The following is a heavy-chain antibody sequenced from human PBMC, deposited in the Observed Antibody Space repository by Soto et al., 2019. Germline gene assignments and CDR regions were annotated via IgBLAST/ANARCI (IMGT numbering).Heavy chain of an antibody. V-gene: IGHV3-64*01. D-gene: IGHD3-22*01. CDR2: ISPIGDST. CDR1: GFTFSSYA. J-gene: IGHJ6*02. CDR3: ARPRWGSSGSPGQYYYGMDV. Sequence: EVQLVQSGGGLVQPGGSLRLSCAASGFTFSSYAMHWVRQAPGKGLEYVSGISPIGDSTYYANSVKGRFTISRDNYKNTLYLPRGSLRAEDMAVYYWARPRWGSSGSPGQYYYGMDVWGQGTKVTVCS.